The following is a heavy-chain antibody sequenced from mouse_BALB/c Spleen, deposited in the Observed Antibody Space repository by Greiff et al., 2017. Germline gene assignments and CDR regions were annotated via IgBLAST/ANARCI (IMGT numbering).Heavy chain of an antibody. Sequence: DVMLVESGGGLVKPGGSLKLSCAASGFTFSSYAMSWVRQSPEKRLEWVAEISSGGSYTHYPDTVTGRFTISRDNAKNTLYLEMSSLRSEDTAMYYCARVKMGYFDYWGQGTTLTVSS. CDR3: ARVKMGYFDY. CDR2: ISSGGSYT. J-gene: IGHJ2*01. V-gene: IGHV5-9-4*01. CDR1: GFTFSSYA.